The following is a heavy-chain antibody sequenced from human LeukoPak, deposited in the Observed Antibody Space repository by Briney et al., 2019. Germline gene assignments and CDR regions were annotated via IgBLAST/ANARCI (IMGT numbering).Heavy chain of an antibody. CDR2: INPSGGST. Sequence: ASVTVSCKASGYTFTSYYMHWVRQAPGQGLEWMGIINPSGGSTSYAQKFQGRVTMTRDMSTSTVYMELSSLRSEDTAVYYCARDRGGSLDAFDIWGQGTMVTVSS. CDR1: GYTFTSYY. D-gene: IGHD1-26*01. CDR3: ARDRGGSLDAFDI. V-gene: IGHV1-46*01. J-gene: IGHJ3*02.